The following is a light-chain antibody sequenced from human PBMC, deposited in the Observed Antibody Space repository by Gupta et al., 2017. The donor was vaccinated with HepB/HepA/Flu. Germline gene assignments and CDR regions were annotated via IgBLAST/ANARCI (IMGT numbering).Light chain of an antibody. Sequence: QSVLTQPPSASGTTGQRVPISCSGSSSNLGSNYVYWYQQFPGTAPKLLIYRNNQRPSGVPDRFSGSKSGTSASLAISGLRSDDEADYYCATGDDSRSGYVFGNGTNVTVL. CDR1: SSNLGSNY. J-gene: IGLJ1*01. CDR3: ATGDDSRSGYV. CDR2: RNN. V-gene: IGLV1-47*01.